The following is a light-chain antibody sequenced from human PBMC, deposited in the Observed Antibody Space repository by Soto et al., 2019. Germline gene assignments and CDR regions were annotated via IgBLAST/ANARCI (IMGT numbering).Light chain of an antibody. CDR1: SSNIGSGYD. V-gene: IGLV1-40*01. CDR3: QSYDRSLRGYV. CDR2: GNT. J-gene: IGLJ1*01. Sequence: QSVVTQPPSVSGAPGLRVTISCTGTSSNIGSGYDVHWYQHLPGTAPKLLIYGNTIRPSGVPDRFSGSKSVTSASLAITGLQAEDDADYYCQSYDRSLRGYVFVTGTKLTVL.